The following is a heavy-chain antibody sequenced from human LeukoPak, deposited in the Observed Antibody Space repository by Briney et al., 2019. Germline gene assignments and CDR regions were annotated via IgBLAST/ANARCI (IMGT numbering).Heavy chain of an antibody. V-gene: IGHV4-4*09. D-gene: IGHD2-2*01. CDR2: IYTSGTA. CDR3: ARSRPAPKEFDH. J-gene: IGHJ4*02. CDR1: GDSISAYY. Sequence: SSETLSLTCTVSGDSISAYYWSWIRQPPGKGLEWIGYIYTSGTANYNPSLKSRVTMSADTSKNQFSLKLDSVTAADTAVYYCARSRPAPKEFDHWGQGTLVAVSS.